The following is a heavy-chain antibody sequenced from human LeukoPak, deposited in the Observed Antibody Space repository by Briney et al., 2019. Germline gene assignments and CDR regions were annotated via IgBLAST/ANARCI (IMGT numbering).Heavy chain of an antibody. D-gene: IGHD3-22*01. CDR3: ARVGGYDSSGYWLDP. CDR1: GGSISSFY. J-gene: IGHJ5*02. CDR2: IYYSEST. V-gene: IGHV4-59*01. Sequence: PSETLSLTCSVSGGSISSFYWSWIRQHPGKGLEWVGYIYYSESTNYNPSLESRVTMTRDTSTSTVYMELSSLRSEDTAVYYCARVGGYDSSGYWLDPWAQGTLVTVSS.